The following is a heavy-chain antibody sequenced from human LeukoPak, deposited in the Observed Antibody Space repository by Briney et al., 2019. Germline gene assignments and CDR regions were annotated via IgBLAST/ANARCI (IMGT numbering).Heavy chain of an antibody. V-gene: IGHV3-33*01. CDR2: IWYDGSNK. D-gene: IGHD6-13*01. Sequence: GGSLRLSCAASGFTFSSYGMHWVRQAPGKGLEWVAVIWYDGSNKYYADSVKGRFTISRDNSKNTLYLQMNSLRAEDTAVYYCASIAAAGPGFDYWGQGTLVTVSS. CDR3: ASIAAAGPGFDY. CDR1: GFTFSSYG. J-gene: IGHJ4*02.